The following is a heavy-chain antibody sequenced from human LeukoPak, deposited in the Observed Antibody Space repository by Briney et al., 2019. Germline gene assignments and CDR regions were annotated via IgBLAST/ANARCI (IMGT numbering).Heavy chain of an antibody. CDR1: GFTFSSYA. J-gene: IGHJ6*02. CDR3: ARTDCTNGVCYTHYGMDV. D-gene: IGHD2-8*01. V-gene: IGHV3-64*01. Sequence: GGSLRLSCAASGFTFSSYAMHWVRQAPGKGLEYVSVISSNGGSTYYANSVKGRFTISRDNSKNTLYLQMGSLRAEDMAVYYCARTDCTNGVCYTHYGMDVWGQGTTVTVSS. CDR2: ISSNGGST.